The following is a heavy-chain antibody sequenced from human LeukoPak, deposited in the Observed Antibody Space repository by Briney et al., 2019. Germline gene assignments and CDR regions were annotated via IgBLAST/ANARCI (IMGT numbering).Heavy chain of an antibody. J-gene: IGHJ4*02. CDR1: GGSISSSSYY. CDR2: IYYSGST. V-gene: IGHV4-39*07. Sequence: PSETLSLTCTVSGGSISSSSYYWGWIRQPPGKGLEWIGSIYYSGSTNYNPSLKSRVTISVDTSKNQFSLKLSSVTAADTAVYYCARTYYYDSSGYNFDYWGQGTLVTVSS. CDR3: ARTYYYDSSGYNFDY. D-gene: IGHD3-22*01.